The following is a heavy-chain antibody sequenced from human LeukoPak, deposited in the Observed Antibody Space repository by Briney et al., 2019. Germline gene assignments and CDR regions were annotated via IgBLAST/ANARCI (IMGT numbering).Heavy chain of an antibody. Sequence: ASVKVSCKASGYTFTGYYMHWVRQAPGQGLEWMGWINPNSGGTNYAQKFQGRVTMTRDTSISTAYMELSRLRSDDTAVYYCARGGLYCSGGSCYSPYFDYWGQGTLVTVSS. V-gene: IGHV1-2*02. CDR2: INPNSGGT. CDR3: ARGGLYCSGGSCYSPYFDY. D-gene: IGHD2-15*01. J-gene: IGHJ4*02. CDR1: GYTFTGYY.